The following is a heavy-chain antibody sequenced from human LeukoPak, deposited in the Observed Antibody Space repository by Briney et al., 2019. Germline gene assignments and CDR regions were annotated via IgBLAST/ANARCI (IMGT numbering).Heavy chain of an antibody. CDR2: INHSGST. CDR3: ARGLDYVWGSYRSGSGYYFDY. J-gene: IGHJ4*02. D-gene: IGHD3-16*02. CDR1: GGSFSGYY. V-gene: IGHV4-34*01. Sequence: SENLSRTGAGYGGSFSGYYWSWIRQPPGKGREWIGEINHSGSTNYNPSLKSRVTISVDTSKNQYSLKLSSVTAADTAVYYCARGLDYVWGSYRSGSGYYFDYWGQGTLVTVSS.